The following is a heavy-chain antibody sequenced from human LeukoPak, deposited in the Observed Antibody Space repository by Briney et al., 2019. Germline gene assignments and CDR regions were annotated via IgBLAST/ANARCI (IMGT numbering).Heavy chain of an antibody. D-gene: IGHD2-2*01. Sequence: PGGSLRLSCAASGFTFSSYSMNWVRQAPGKGLEWVSSISSSSSYIYYADSVKGRFTISRDNAKNSLYLQMNGLRAEDTAVYYCARDADIVVVPAAMQSDYWGQGTLVTVSS. J-gene: IGHJ4*02. CDR3: ARDADIVVVPAAMQSDY. V-gene: IGHV3-21*01. CDR1: GFTFSSYS. CDR2: ISSSSSYI.